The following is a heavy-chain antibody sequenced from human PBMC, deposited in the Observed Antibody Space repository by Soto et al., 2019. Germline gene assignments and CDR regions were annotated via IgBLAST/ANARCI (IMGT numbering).Heavy chain of an antibody. CDR2: VYYRGRS. J-gene: IGHJ4*02. CDR3: VSQRTSVLTQAYFDY. V-gene: IGHV4-39*01. D-gene: IGHD2-8*01. Sequence: SETLSLTCTVSGGSVSNSNYYWGWIRQSPGKGLEWIGSVYYRGRSYSKSSVKSRVTISVDTSKNQFSLNLNSVTASDTAVYFCVSQRTSVLTQAYFDYWGPGALVTVPQ. CDR1: GGSVSNSNYY.